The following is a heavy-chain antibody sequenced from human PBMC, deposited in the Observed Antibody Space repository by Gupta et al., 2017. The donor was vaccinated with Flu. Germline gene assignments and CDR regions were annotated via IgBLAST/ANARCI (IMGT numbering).Heavy chain of an antibody. CDR1: GGSFSGYY. CDR2: INHSGST. Sequence: QVQLQQWGAGLLKPSETLSLTCAVYGGSFSGYYWSWIRQPPGKGLEWIGEINHSGSTNYNPSLKSRVTISVDTSKNQFSLKLSSVTAADTAVYYCASDIVVVPAAIHNLDVWGQGTTVTVSS. J-gene: IGHJ6*02. CDR3: ASDIVVVPAAIHNLDV. V-gene: IGHV4-34*01. D-gene: IGHD2-2*01.